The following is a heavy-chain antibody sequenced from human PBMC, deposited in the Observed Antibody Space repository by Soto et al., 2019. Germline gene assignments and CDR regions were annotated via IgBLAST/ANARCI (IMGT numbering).Heavy chain of an antibody. CDR3: AEDRWMQPFGEGDWFDP. D-gene: IGHD3-10*01. V-gene: IGHV3-23*01. Sequence: EVRLLESGGGLVERGGSLRLSCAASGFTFNFFAMSWVRQAPEKGLEWVSSISGSGGNTYYADSVKGRFIISRDNSKNTLYLQMDNLRVEDTATYYCAEDRWMQPFGEGDWFDPWGQGTLVSVSS. CDR1: GFTFNFFA. CDR2: ISGSGGNT. J-gene: IGHJ5*02.